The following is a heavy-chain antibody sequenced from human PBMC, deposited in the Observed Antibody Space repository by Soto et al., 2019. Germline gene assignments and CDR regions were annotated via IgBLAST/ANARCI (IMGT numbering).Heavy chain of an antibody. V-gene: IGHV3-33*01. CDR3: ARDMYSGSYNLDY. CDR1: GFTFSSYG. CDR2: IWYDGSNK. D-gene: IGHD1-26*01. J-gene: IGHJ4*02. Sequence: PGGSLRLSCAASGFTFSSYGMHWVRQAPGKGLEWVAVIWYDGSNKYYADSVKGRFAISRDNSKNTLYLQMNSLRAEDTAVYYCARDMYSGSYNLDYWGQGALVTVSS.